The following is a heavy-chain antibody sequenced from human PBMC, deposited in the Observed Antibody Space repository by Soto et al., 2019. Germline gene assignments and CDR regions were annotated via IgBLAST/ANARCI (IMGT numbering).Heavy chain of an antibody. CDR1: GFTFSSFG. V-gene: IGHV3-48*01. D-gene: IGHD2-15*01. CDR2: ISGSGTTI. CDR3: ARDRNAAY. Sequence: PGGSLRLSCAASGFTFSSFGMIWVRQAPGEGLAWLSYISGSGTTISYADSVKGRFTISRDIAKDSLYLQMNSLRAEDTAVYYCARDRNAAYWGQGTLVTVSS. J-gene: IGHJ4*02.